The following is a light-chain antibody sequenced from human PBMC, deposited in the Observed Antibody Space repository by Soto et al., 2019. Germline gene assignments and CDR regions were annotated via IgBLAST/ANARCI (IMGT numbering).Light chain of an antibody. CDR3: HYGNSPPWT. J-gene: IGKJ1*01. CDR2: GAS. Sequence: EVVFKQSPGTLSLSPGERASLSCRASQSVSNSFLAWYQQKPGQAPRLLICGASSRATGIPDRFSGSGSGTDFSLTISRLEPEDFAVYYCHYGNSPPWTFGQGAKVAIK. CDR1: QSVSNSF. V-gene: IGKV3-20*01.